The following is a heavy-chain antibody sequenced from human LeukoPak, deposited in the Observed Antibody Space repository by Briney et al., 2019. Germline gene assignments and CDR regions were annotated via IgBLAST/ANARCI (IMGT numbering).Heavy chain of an antibody. D-gene: IGHD6-19*01. V-gene: IGHV4-34*01. Sequence: PGGSLRLSCAASGFTFSSYWLTWIRQPPGKGLEWIGEINHSGSTNYNPSLKSRVTISVDTSKNQFSLKLSSVTAADTAVYYCARGSSGWYWDVWGQGTTVTVSS. CDR1: GFTFSSYW. CDR3: ARGSSGWYWDV. J-gene: IGHJ6*02. CDR2: INHSGST.